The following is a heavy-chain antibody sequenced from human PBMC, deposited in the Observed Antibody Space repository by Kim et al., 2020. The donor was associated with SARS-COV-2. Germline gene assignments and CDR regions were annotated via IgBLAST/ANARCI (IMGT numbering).Heavy chain of an antibody. CDR3: ARAHYDSSGYYYEPHIFDY. D-gene: IGHD3-22*01. J-gene: IGHJ4*02. Sequence: SRVTISVDTSKNQFSLKLSSVTAADTAVYYCARAHYDSSGYYYEPHIFDYWGQGTLVTVSS. V-gene: IGHV4-59*01.